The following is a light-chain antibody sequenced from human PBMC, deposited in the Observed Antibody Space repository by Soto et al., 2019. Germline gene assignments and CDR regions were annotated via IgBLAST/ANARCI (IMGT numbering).Light chain of an antibody. Sequence: QSVLTQPPSASGSPGQSVTISCTGTSSDVGGYNYVSWYQQHPGKAPKLMIYEVSNRPSGVPDRFSGSKSGNTASLTVSGLLAVDEADYYCSSYAGSNNYVFGTGTKVTVL. CDR3: SSYAGSNNYV. J-gene: IGLJ1*01. V-gene: IGLV2-8*01. CDR1: SSDVGGYNY. CDR2: EVS.